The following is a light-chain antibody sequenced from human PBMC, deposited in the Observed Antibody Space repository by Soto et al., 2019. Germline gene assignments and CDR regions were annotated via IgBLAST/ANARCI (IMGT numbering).Light chain of an antibody. CDR1: QSVSSY. V-gene: IGKV3-11*01. CDR3: HQRRNWLT. Sequence: EIVLTQSQANLSLSPGERATLSCRASQSVSSYLDWYQQKPGKAPRLLIYDASNRATGIPARFSGSGSVTVFTLTIGSREPEDFEVYYRHQRRNWLTFGGGTKVEIK. J-gene: IGKJ4*01. CDR2: DAS.